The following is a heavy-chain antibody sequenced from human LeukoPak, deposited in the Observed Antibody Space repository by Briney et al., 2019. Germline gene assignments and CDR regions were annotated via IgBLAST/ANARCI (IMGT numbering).Heavy chain of an antibody. D-gene: IGHD6-13*01. V-gene: IGHV3-23*01. Sequence: GGSLRLSCAASGFTFSSYAMSWVRQAPGKGLEWVSGFSVSDQTTYYADSVKGRFTISRDNSKNTLYLQMNSLRAEDTAVYYCAKDPPPTYSSSWHGFQGFFDYWGQGTLVTVSS. CDR2: FSVSDQTT. CDR1: GFTFSSYA. CDR3: AKDPPPTYSSSWHGFQGFFDY. J-gene: IGHJ4*02.